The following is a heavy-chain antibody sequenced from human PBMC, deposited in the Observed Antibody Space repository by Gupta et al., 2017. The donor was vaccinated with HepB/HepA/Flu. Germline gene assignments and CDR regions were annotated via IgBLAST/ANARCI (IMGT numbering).Heavy chain of an antibody. CDR3: ARDPGYSGYDPAFDY. J-gene: IGHJ4*02. CDR1: GFTFSSFA. D-gene: IGHD5-12*01. V-gene: IGHV3-30-3*01. Sequence: QVQLVESGGGVVQPGGSLRLSCAAAGFTFSSFALHWVRQAPGKGLEWVAVISYDGTNKYYADFVKGRFTISRDSSRYTVYLQMNSLRAEDTAVYYCARDPGYSGYDPAFDYWGQGTLVSVS. CDR2: ISYDGTNK.